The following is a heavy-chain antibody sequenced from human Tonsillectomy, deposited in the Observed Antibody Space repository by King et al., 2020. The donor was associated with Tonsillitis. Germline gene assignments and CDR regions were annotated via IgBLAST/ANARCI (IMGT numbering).Heavy chain of an antibody. CDR2: ISFDGSNK. Sequence: VQLVESGGGVVQPGRSLRLSCAASGFTFSTYPMLWVRQAPGKGLEWVAVISFDGSNKYYADSVKGRFTVSRDNSKNTLYLQMHSLGAEDTAVYYCARDLYNNYYDSSGFFDFWGQGTLVTVSS. J-gene: IGHJ4*02. D-gene: IGHD3-22*01. CDR1: GFTFSTYP. CDR3: ARDLYNNYYDSSGFFDF. V-gene: IGHV3-30*04.